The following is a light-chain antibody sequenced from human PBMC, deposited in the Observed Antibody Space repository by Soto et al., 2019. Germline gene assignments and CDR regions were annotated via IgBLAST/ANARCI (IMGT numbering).Light chain of an antibody. J-gene: IGKJ1*01. CDR1: KSISGY. CDR3: HQYHSYPWT. V-gene: IGKV1-5*01. Sequence: DLQMTQSPSTLSASVGDTVTITCRSSKSISGYLAWYQQQPGKAPKLLSLESGVPSRFIGSGSGTGFTLTISSLQPYDSDSYYCHQYHSYPWTFCQGTRVEIK.